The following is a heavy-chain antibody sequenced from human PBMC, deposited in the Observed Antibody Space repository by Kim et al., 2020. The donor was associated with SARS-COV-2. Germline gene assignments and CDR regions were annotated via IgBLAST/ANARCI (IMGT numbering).Heavy chain of an antibody. Sequence: GGSLRLSCAASGFTFSSYAMHWVRQAPGKGLEWVAVISYDGSNKYYADSVKGRFTISRDNSKNTLYLQMNSLRAEDTAVYYCASGYDYGAAFDIWGQGT. D-gene: IGHD4-17*01. CDR2: ISYDGSNK. J-gene: IGHJ3*02. V-gene: IGHV3-30*04. CDR1: GFTFSSYA. CDR3: ASGYDYGAAFDI.